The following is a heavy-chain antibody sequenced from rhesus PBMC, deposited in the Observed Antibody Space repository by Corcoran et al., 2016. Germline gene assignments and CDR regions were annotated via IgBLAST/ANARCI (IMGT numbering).Heavy chain of an antibody. CDR3: ARSGYGSGGVY. D-gene: IGHD4-4*01. CDR1: GASISRYW. CDR2: IFGKSGNS. V-gene: IGHV4-80*01. J-gene: IGHJ4*01. Sequence: QVQLQESGPGLVKPSETLSLTCAVSGASISRYWWSWIRQPPGKGREWIGEIFGKSGNSYYNPSVKSRVSMSKDAAKNQFSLKLSSVTAADTAVYYCARSGYGSGGVYWGQGILVTVSS.